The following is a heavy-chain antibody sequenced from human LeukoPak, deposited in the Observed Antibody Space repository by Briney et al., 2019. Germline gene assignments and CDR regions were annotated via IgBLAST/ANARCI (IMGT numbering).Heavy chain of an antibody. V-gene: IGHV3-30*04. J-gene: IGHJ6*03. CDR2: ISYDGSNK. Sequence: QPEGSLRLSCAASGFTFSSYAMHWVRQAPGKGLEWVAVISYDGSNKYYADSVKGRFTISRDNSKNTLCLQMNSLRAEDTAVYYCARGKRITIRYYYYMDVWGKGTTVTVSS. CDR3: ARGKRITIRYYYYMDV. CDR1: GFTFSSYA. D-gene: IGHD3-3*01.